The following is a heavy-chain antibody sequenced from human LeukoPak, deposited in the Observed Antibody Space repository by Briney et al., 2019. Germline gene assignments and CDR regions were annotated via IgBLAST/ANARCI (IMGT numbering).Heavy chain of an antibody. CDR1: GYTFTSYD. Sequence: ASVKVSCKASGYTFTSYDINRVRQATGQGLEWMGWMNPNSGNTGYAQKFQGRVTMTRNTSISTAYMELSSLRSEDTAVYYCARGSTGAYGSGSYYLDYWGQGTLVTVSS. CDR2: MNPNSGNT. J-gene: IGHJ4*02. D-gene: IGHD3-10*01. V-gene: IGHV1-8*01. CDR3: ARGSTGAYGSGSYYLDY.